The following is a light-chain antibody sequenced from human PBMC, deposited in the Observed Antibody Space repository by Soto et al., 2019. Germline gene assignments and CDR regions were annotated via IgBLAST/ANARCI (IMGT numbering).Light chain of an antibody. CDR1: QSPLYSDGNTY. J-gene: IGKJ2*01. CDR3: MQGTHWPYT. Sequence: DVVMTQSPLSLPVTLGQPASISCRSSQSPLYSDGNTYLNWFHQRPGQSPRRLIYKVSHRDSGVTARFSGRGSGTDFTLQINRVEAEDVGVYYCMQGTHWPYTFGQGTKLEIK. CDR2: KVS. V-gene: IGKV2-30*01.